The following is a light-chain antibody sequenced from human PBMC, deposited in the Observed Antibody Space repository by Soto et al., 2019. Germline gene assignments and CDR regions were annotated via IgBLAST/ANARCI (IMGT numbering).Light chain of an antibody. V-gene: IGKV1-33*01. J-gene: IGKJ4*01. CDR3: QRHEDLPLT. Sequence: DVQMTQSPSSLSASVGDRVIITCKANQSIANFLNWFQHKPGEAPKLLISDASHLELGVPSRFSGSRSGTDFVLDISNLQSEAVATYFCQRHEDLPLTFGGVTKVDI. CDR1: QSIANF. CDR2: DAS.